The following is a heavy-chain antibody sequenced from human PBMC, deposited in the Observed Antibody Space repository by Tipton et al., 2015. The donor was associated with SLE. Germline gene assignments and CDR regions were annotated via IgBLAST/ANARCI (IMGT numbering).Heavy chain of an antibody. CDR1: GASMSGDY. D-gene: IGHD2-2*01. CDR3: ARHMSVTYANFDV. V-gene: IGHV4-59*08. Sequence: SLTCTVSGASMSGDYWSWIRQPPGGGLEWIGYVFYSGSTRYNPSLQSRVSFSIDTSKSQFSLRLSSVAAADTAVYYCARHMSVTYANFDVWGQGTVVTVSS. CDR2: VFYSGST. J-gene: IGHJ3*01.